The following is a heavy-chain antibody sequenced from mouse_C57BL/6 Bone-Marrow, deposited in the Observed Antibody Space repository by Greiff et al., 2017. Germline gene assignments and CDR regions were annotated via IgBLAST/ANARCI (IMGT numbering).Heavy chain of an antibody. CDR2: INPNNGGT. CDR3: ARWYYGSSYVRSTYAMDY. V-gene: IGHV1-26*01. J-gene: IGHJ4*01. CDR1: GYTFTDYY. D-gene: IGHD1-1*01. Sequence: VQLQQSGPELVKPGASVKISCKASGYTFTDYYMNWVKQSHGKSLEWIGDINPNNGGTSYNQKFKGKATLTVDKSSSTAYMELRSLTSEDSAVYYCARWYYGSSYVRSTYAMDYWGQGTSVTVSS.